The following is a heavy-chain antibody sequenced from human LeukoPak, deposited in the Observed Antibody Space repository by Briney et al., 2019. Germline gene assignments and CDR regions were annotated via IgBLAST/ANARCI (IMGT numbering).Heavy chain of an antibody. V-gene: IGHV1-69*05. D-gene: IGHD1-20*01. CDR2: IIPIFGTA. Sequence: SVKVSCKASGGTFSSYAISWVRQATGQGLEWMGGIIPIFGTANYAQKFQGRVTITTDESTSTAYMELSSLRSEDTAVYYCASNEETLKYNWNRAYFDYWGQGTLVTVSS. CDR3: ASNEETLKYNWNRAYFDY. J-gene: IGHJ4*02. CDR1: GGTFSSYA.